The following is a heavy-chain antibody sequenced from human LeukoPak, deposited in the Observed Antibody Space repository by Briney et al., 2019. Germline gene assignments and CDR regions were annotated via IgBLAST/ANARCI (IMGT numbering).Heavy chain of an antibody. J-gene: IGHJ5*02. Sequence: GGSLRLSCAASGFIFSSYAMSWVRQAPGKGLEWVSDISGSGGSAYYADSVKGRFTISRDNSKNTLYLQMNSLRAEDSAVYYCAKKHSTWLDPWGQGTLVTVSS. CDR2: ISGSGGSA. CDR1: GFIFSSYA. V-gene: IGHV3-23*01. CDR3: AKKHSTWLDP. D-gene: IGHD2/OR15-2a*01.